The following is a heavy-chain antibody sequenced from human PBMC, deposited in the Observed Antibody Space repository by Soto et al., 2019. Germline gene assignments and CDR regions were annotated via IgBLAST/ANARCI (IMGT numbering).Heavy chain of an antibody. CDR2: ISGSGGLT. CDR3: AKSLSASPNYFFDY. CDR1: GFPFSSYA. J-gene: IGHJ4*02. V-gene: IGHV3-23*01. Sequence: EMQLLVSGGGLVQPGGSLRLSCAASGFPFSSYAMSWVRQAPGKGPEWVSGISGSGGLTYYADSVKGRFTISRDNSKNTLYLQMNSLIADDTAVYYCAKSLSASPNYFFDYWGQGTLVSVSS.